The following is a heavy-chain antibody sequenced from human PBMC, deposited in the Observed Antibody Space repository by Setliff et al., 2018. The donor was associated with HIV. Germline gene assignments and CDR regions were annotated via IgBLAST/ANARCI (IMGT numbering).Heavy chain of an antibody. Sequence: KPSETLSLTCAVYGGSFSGYYWNWIRQPPGKGLEWIGYIYYSGSTNYNPSLKSRVTISVDTSKNHFSLKLSSVTAADTAVYYCASSGYSLYYYYGMDVWGQGTTVTSP. CDR1: GGSFSGYY. CDR2: IYYSGST. V-gene: IGHV4-59*01. D-gene: IGHD1-26*01. CDR3: ASSGYSLYYYYGMDV. J-gene: IGHJ6*02.